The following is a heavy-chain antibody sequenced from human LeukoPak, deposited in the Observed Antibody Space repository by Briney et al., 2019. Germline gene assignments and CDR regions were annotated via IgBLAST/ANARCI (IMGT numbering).Heavy chain of an antibody. CDR2: IIPILGIA. CDR1: GGTFSSYA. D-gene: IGHD4-17*01. J-gene: IGHJ4*02. Sequence: GASVKASCKASGGTFSSYAISWVRQAPGQGLEWMGRIIPILGIANYAQKFQGRVTITADKSTSTAYMELSSLRSEDTAVYYCNNRNTVTTSLDLDYWGQGTLVTVSS. V-gene: IGHV1-69*04. CDR3: NNRNTVTTSLDLDY.